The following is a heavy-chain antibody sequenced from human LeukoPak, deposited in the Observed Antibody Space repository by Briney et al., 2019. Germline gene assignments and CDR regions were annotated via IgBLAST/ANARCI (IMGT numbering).Heavy chain of an antibody. CDR3: ASGFMGYDRSGYYDDAFDI. Sequence: ASVKVSCKASGYTFTDYYIHWVRQAPGQGLEWMGGINPNSGGTNYAQKFQGRVAMTRDTSISTAYMELSRLRSDDTAVYFCASGFMGYDRSGYYDDAFDIWGQGTMVTVSS. V-gene: IGHV1-2*02. D-gene: IGHD3-22*01. CDR1: GYTFTDYY. CDR2: INPNSGGT. J-gene: IGHJ3*02.